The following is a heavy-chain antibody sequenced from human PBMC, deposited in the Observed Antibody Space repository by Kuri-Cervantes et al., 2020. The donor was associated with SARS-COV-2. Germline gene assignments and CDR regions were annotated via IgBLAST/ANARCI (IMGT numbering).Heavy chain of an antibody. Sequence: LSLTCAASGFSFSTYAMHWVRQAPGKGLEWVAGMSYDGGKIYYADSLKGRFTISRDNAKNSLYLQMNSLRAEDTAVYYCARGPRVYDILTGYYRAFDIWGQGTMVTVSS. J-gene: IGHJ3*02. D-gene: IGHD3-9*01. CDR1: GFSFSTYA. CDR3: ARGPRVYDILTGYYRAFDI. V-gene: IGHV3-30*04. CDR2: MSYDGGKI.